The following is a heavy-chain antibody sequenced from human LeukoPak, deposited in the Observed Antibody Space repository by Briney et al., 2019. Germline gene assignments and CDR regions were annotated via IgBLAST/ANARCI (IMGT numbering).Heavy chain of an antibody. CDR2: INHSGST. Sequence: SETLSLTCAVYGGSFSGYYWSWIRQPPGKGLEWIGEINHSGSTNYNPSLKSRVTISVDTSKNQFYLKLSSLTAADTAVYYCARRDDSSGYHKIFDYWGPGTLVIVSS. CDR3: ARRDDSSGYHKIFDY. V-gene: IGHV4-34*01. CDR1: GGSFSGYY. D-gene: IGHD3-22*01. J-gene: IGHJ4*02.